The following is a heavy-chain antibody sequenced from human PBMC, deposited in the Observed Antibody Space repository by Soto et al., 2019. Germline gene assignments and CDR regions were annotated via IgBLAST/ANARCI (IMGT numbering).Heavy chain of an antibody. CDR1: GYTFTGYY. CDR2: INPNSGGT. Sequence: ASEKVSCKASGYTFTGYYMHWVRQAPGQGLEWMGWINPNSGGTNYAQKFQGWVTMTRDTSISTAYMELSRLRSDDTAVYYCARAIAAAGSPLYNWFDPWGQGTLVTVSS. J-gene: IGHJ5*02. D-gene: IGHD6-13*01. V-gene: IGHV1-2*04. CDR3: ARAIAAAGSPLYNWFDP.